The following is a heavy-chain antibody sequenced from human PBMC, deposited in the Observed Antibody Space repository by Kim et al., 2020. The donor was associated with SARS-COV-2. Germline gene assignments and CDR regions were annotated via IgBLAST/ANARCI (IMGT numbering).Heavy chain of an antibody. V-gene: IGHV4-30-4*01. Sequence: SETLSLTCTVSGGSISGGDYYWSWIRQPPGKGLEWIGYIYYSGSTYYNPSLKSRVTISVDTSKNQFSLKLSSVTAADTAVYYCARGSKTGYSQRKYYYYGMDVWGQGTTVTVSS. CDR1: GGSISGGDYY. CDR3: ARGSKTGYSQRKYYYYGMDV. CDR2: IYYSGST. D-gene: IGHD5-18*01. J-gene: IGHJ6*02.